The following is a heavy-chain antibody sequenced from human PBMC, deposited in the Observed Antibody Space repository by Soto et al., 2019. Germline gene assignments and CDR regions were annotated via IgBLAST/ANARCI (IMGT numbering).Heavy chain of an antibody. CDR1: GYTFTSYY. V-gene: IGHV1-46*01. CDR2: INPSGGST. J-gene: IGHJ6*02. Sequence: GASVKVSCKASGYTFTSYYMHWVRQAPGQGLEWMGIINPSGGSTSYAQKFQGRVTMARDKSTSTAYMELSSLRSEDTAVYYCASTTGEWLHPNYYYYGMDVWGQGTTVTVSS. D-gene: IGHD5-12*01. CDR3: ASTTGEWLHPNYYYYGMDV.